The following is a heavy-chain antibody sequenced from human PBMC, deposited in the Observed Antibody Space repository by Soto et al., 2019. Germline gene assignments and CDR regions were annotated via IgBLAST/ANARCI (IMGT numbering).Heavy chain of an antibody. CDR1: GFNCSYYC. D-gene: IGHD6-19*01. Sequence: GGSLRLFCAASGFNCSYYCMGWVRQAPGKGLEWVSVISDSGGTTYYADSVKGRLTISRDNSKNTLFLQMNILRAEDTAIYYCAKDATRSNGWYYFDYGGQGTLVTVSS. CDR2: ISDSGGTT. CDR3: AKDATRSNGWYYFDY. J-gene: IGHJ4*02. V-gene: IGHV3-23*01.